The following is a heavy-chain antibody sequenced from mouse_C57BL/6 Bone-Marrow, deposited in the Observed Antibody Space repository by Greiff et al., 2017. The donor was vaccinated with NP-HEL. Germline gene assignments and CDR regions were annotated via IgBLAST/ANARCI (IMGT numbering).Heavy chain of an antibody. CDR1: GFSLTSYA. CDR3: ARNMVNYLAWFAY. J-gene: IGHJ3*01. D-gene: IGHD2-13*01. Sequence: VKLQESGPGLVAPSLSLSITCTVSGFSLTSYAISWVRQPPGKGLEWLGVIWTGGGTNYNSALKSRLSISKDNSKSQVFLKMNSLQTDDTARYYCARNMVNYLAWFAYWGQGTLVTVSA. CDR2: IWTGGGT. V-gene: IGHV2-9-1*01.